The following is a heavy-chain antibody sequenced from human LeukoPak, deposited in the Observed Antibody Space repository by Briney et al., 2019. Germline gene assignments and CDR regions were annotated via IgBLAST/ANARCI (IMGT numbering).Heavy chain of an antibody. CDR3: ARDERLLSFLK. CDR1: GGSISSSSYY. D-gene: IGHD3-3*01. J-gene: IGHJ4*02. V-gene: IGHV4-39*07. Sequence: SETLSLTCTVSGGSISSSSYYWGWIRQPPGKGLVWIGSIYYSGSTYYNPSLKRRVTISVDTSKNQFSLKLSSVTAADTAIYYCARDERLLSFLKWGQGTLVTVSS. CDR2: IYYSGST.